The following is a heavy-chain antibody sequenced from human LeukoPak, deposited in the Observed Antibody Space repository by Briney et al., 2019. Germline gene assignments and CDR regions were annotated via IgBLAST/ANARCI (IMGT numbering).Heavy chain of an antibody. V-gene: IGHV4-34*01. D-gene: IGHD3-10*01. CDR1: GGSFSGYY. Sequence: SETLSLTCAVYGGSFSGYYWSWIRQPPGKGLEWIGEINHSGSTNYNPSLKSRVTISVDTSKSQFSLKLSSVTAADTAVYYCARVKGGFGELLYYAFDIWGQGTMVAVSS. CDR2: INHSGST. J-gene: IGHJ3*02. CDR3: ARVKGGFGELLYYAFDI.